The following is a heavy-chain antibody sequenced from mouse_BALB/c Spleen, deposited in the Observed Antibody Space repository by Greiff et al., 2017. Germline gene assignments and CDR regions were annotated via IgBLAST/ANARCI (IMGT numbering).Heavy chain of an antibody. CDR1: GYSITSGYY. CDR2: ISYDGSN. Sequence: ESGPGLVKPSQSLSLTCSVTGYSITSGYYWNWIRQFPGNKLEWMGYISYDGSNNYNPSLKNRISITRDTSKNQFFLKLNSVTTEDTATYYCAIDYEGFAYWGQGTLVTVSA. J-gene: IGHJ3*01. CDR3: AIDYEGFAY. D-gene: IGHD2-12*01. V-gene: IGHV3-6*02.